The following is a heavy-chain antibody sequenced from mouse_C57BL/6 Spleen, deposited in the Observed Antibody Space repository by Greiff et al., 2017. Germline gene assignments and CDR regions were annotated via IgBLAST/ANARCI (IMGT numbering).Heavy chain of an antibody. CDR3: ARKGVTTVVDYFDY. V-gene: IGHV5-6*01. CDR2: ISSGGSYT. CDR1: GFTFSSYG. Sequence: EVKLMESGGDLVKPGGSLKLSCAASGFTFSSYGMSWVRQTPDKRLEWVATISSGGSYTYYPDSVKGRFTISRDNAKNTLYLQMSSLKSEDTAMYYCARKGVTTVVDYFDYWGQGTTLTVSS. D-gene: IGHD1-1*01. J-gene: IGHJ2*01.